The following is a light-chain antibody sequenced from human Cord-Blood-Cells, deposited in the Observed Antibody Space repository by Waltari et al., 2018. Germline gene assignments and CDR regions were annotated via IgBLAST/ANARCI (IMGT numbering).Light chain of an antibody. V-gene: IGKV1-39*01. CDR2: AAS. Sequence: DIQITQSPSSLSASVGDRVTITSRASQSISSYLNWYQQKPGKAPKLLIYAASSLQSGVPSRFSGSGSGTDFTLTISSLQPEDFATYYCQQSYSTLFTFGPGTKVDIK. CDR3: QQSYSTLFT. J-gene: IGKJ3*01. CDR1: QSISSY.